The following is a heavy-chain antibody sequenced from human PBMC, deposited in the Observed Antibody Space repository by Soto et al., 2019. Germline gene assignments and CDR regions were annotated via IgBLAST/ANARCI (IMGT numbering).Heavy chain of an antibody. D-gene: IGHD1-7*01. CDR2: ISSSSSYI. CDR3: AGGVWVELGYGMDV. J-gene: IGHJ6*02. Sequence: PGGSLRLSCAASGFTFSSYSMNWVRQAPGKGLEWVSSISSSSSYIYYADSVKGRFTISRDNAKNSLYLQMNSLRAEDAAVYYFAGGVWVELGYGMDVWGQGTTVTV. V-gene: IGHV3-21*01. CDR1: GFTFSSYS.